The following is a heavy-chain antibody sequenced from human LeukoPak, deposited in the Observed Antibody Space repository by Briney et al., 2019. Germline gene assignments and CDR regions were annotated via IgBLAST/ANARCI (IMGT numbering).Heavy chain of an antibody. CDR2: IYTSGST. Sequence: SETLSLTCTVSGGSISSYYWSWIRQPAGKGLEWIGRIYTSGSTNYNPSLKSRVTMSVDTSKNQFSLKLSSVTAADTAVYYRARLNYYGSGSYYRYNWFDPWGQGTLVTVSS. CDR3: ARLNYYGSGSYYRYNWFDP. J-gene: IGHJ5*02. CDR1: GGSISSYY. V-gene: IGHV4-4*07. D-gene: IGHD3-10*01.